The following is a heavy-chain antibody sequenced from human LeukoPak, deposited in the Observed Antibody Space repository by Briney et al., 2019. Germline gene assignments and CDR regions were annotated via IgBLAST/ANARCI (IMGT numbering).Heavy chain of an antibody. J-gene: IGHJ4*02. CDR2: TYHRSRWYN. V-gene: IGHV6-1*01. CDR1: GDSVSSNSAA. CDR3: VRDSYGAVAGTAFDY. D-gene: IGHD6-19*01. Sequence: SQTLSLTCAISGDSVSSNSAAWNWIRQSPSRGLEWLGRTYHRSRWYNDYALSMKSRITINPDTSKNHFSLQLNSVTPEDTAVYYCVRDSYGAVAGTAFDYWGQGTLVTVSS.